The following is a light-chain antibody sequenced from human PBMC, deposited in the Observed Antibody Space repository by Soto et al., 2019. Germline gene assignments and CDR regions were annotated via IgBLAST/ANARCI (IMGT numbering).Light chain of an antibody. CDR3: NSYTSSSTHV. CDR2: DVS. V-gene: IGLV2-14*01. CDR1: SSDVGGYNY. Sequence: QSALTQPASVSASPGQSITISCTGTSSDVGGYNYVSWYQQHPGKAPKLMIYDVSNRPSGVSDRFSGSKSGNTASLTISGRQAEDEADYYCNSYTSSSTHVFGTGTKLTVL. J-gene: IGLJ1*01.